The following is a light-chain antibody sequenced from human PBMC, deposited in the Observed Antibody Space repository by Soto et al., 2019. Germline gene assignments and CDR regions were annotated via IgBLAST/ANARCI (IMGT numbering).Light chain of an antibody. Sequence: QSVLPQPPSVSGAPGQRVTISCTGSSSNIGAGYDVHWYQQLPGTAPKLLIYGNSNRPSGVPDRFSGSKSGTSASLAITGLQAEDEAGYYCQSYDSSLSAFFGTGTKVTVL. CDR1: SSNIGAGYD. CDR3: QSYDSSLSAF. J-gene: IGLJ1*01. V-gene: IGLV1-40*01. CDR2: GNS.